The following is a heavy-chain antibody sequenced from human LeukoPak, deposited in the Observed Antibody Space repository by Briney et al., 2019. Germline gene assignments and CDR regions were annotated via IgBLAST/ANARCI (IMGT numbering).Heavy chain of an antibody. V-gene: IGHV4-61*01. D-gene: IGHD6-19*01. J-gene: IGHJ4*02. CDR2: IYYSGST. CDR3: ARDPGGSSGWYSIDY. CDR1: GGSVSSGSYY. Sequence: SETLSLTCTVSGGSVSSGSYYWTWIRQPPGKGLEWIGYIYYSGSTYYNPSLKSRVTISVDKSKNQFSLKLSSVTAADTAVYYCARDPGGSSGWYSIDYWGQGTLVTVSS.